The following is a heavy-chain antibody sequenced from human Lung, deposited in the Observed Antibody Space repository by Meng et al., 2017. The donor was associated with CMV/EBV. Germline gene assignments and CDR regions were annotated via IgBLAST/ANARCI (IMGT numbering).Heavy chain of an antibody. V-gene: IGHV1-18*01. J-gene: IGHJ4*02. D-gene: IGHD1-26*01. CDR3: ARVEVGITSGDY. Sequence: QAQRVQCGGEVKKPGASVKVSCKASGYTFTNYGITWVRQAPGQGLEWMGWINAYNGDTNYAQTLQGRVTMTTDTSTSTAYMELRSLRSDDTAVYYCARVEVGITSGDYWGQGTLVTVSS. CDR1: GYTFTNYG. CDR2: INAYNGDT.